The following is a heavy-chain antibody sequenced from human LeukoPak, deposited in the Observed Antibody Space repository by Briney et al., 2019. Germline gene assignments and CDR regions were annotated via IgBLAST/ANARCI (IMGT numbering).Heavy chain of an antibody. D-gene: IGHD6-13*01. CDR2: IKQDGSEK. V-gene: IGHV3-7*03. Sequence: PGGSLRLSCAASGFTFSNYWMTWVRQAPGKGLEWVANIKQDGSEKYYVDSVKGRFTISRDNAKNSLYLQMNSLRAEDTAVYYCASIVMYSSSWYFGYWGQGTLGTVSS. CDR3: ASIVMYSSSWYFGY. CDR1: GFTFSNYW. J-gene: IGHJ4*02.